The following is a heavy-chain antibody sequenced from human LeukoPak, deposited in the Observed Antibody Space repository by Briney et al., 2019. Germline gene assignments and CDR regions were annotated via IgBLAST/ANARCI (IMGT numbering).Heavy chain of an antibody. J-gene: IGHJ5*02. CDR2: IYYSGST. V-gene: IGHV4-39*01. Sequence: SETLSLTCTVSGGSISSSGYYWGRIRQPPGKGLEWIASIYYSGSTYYNPSLKSRVTISVDTSKNQLSLKLSSLTAADAAVYYCARHEYSGSYYGLSWFDPWGQGTLVTVSS. D-gene: IGHD1-26*01. CDR1: GGSISSSGYY. CDR3: ARHEYSGSYYGLSWFDP.